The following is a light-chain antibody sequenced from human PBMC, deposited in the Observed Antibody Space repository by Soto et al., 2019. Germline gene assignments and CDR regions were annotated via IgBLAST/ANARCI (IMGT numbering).Light chain of an antibody. J-gene: IGKJ1*01. CDR2: DAS. V-gene: IGKV1-5*01. CDR3: QQYKSDWT. Sequence: DIQLTQAPSTLSASVGDRFTITCRASQNIGTSLAWYQQTPGKAPKRLISDASTLESGVPSRFSGNGSGTEFTLTISGLQPDDIATYYCQQYKSDWTFGQGTKVHI. CDR1: QNIGTS.